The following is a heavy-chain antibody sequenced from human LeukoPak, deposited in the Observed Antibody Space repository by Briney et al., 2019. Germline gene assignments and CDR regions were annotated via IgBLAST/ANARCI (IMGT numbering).Heavy chain of an antibody. J-gene: IGHJ6*02. CDR2: IYPGDSDT. D-gene: IGHD2-2*01. V-gene: IGHV5-51*01. CDR3: ARRDGYCSSTSCYADYYYGMDV. Sequence: GESLKISCTGSGYSFTGYWIGWVRQMPGKGLEWMGIIYPGDSDTTYSPSFQGQVTISADKSISTAYLQWSSLKASDTAMYYCARRDGYCSSTSCYADYYYGMDVWGQGTTVTVSS. CDR1: GYSFTGYW.